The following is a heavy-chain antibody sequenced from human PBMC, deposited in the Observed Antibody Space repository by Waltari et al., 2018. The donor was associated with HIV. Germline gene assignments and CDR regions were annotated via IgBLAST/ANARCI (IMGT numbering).Heavy chain of an antibody. D-gene: IGHD5-12*01. J-gene: IGHJ5*02. Sequence: QVQLQESGPGLVKPSQTLSLTCTVSGGSISSGSYHWSWIRQPAGKGLEWIGHLYTSGSTDYNPSLKSLATISGDTSKNQFSLKLSSVTAADTAVYYCARAVVGGYDLGNNWFDPWGQGTLVTVSS. CDR1: GGSISSGSYH. CDR3: ARAVVGGYDLGNNWFDP. V-gene: IGHV4-61*02. CDR2: LYTSGST.